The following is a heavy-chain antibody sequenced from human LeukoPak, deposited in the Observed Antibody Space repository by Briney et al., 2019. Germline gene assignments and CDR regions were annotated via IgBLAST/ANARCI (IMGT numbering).Heavy chain of an antibody. CDR1: GGSISSGSYY. Sequence: SETLSLTCTVSGGSISSGSYYWSWIRQPAGNGLEWIGRIYTSGSTNYNPSLKSRVTISVDTSKNQFSLKLSSVTAADTAVYYCARASRFLPDYWGQGTLVTVSS. V-gene: IGHV4-61*02. CDR2: IYTSGST. D-gene: IGHD3-3*01. J-gene: IGHJ4*02. CDR3: ARASRFLPDY.